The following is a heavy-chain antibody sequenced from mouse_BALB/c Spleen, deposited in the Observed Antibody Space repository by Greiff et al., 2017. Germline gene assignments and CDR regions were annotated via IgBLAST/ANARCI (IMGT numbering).Heavy chain of an antibody. J-gene: IGHJ4*01. Sequence: QVQLKQPGAELVRPGASVKLSCKASGYTFTSYWINWVKQRPGQGLEWIGNIYPSDSYTNYNQKFKDKATLTVDKSSSTAYMQLSSPTSEDSAVYYCTRWDYRYGSYAMDYWGQGTSVTVSS. CDR2: IYPSDSYT. D-gene: IGHD2-14*01. CDR3: TRWDYRYGSYAMDY. CDR1: GYTFTSYW. V-gene: IGHV1-69*02.